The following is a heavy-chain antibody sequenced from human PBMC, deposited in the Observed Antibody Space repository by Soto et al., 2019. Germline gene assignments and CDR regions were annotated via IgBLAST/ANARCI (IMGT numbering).Heavy chain of an antibody. CDR3: ARDGHSSAPGFDY. CDR2: ISGYNGNT. D-gene: IGHD6-19*01. Sequence: QVQLVQSGAEVKKPGASVKVSCKASGYTFTSYGISWVRQAPGQGLEWMGWISGYNGNTNYAQKLQGRVTMTIDTSTSTGYMELRSLRSDDTAVYSCARDGHSSAPGFDYWGQGTLVTVSS. J-gene: IGHJ4*02. CDR1: GYTFTSYG. V-gene: IGHV1-18*01.